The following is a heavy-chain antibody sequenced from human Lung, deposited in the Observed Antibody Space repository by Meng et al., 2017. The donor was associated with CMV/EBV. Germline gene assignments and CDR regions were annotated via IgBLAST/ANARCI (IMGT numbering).Heavy chain of an antibody. CDR2: IIPIFGTA. V-gene: IGHV1-69*05. Sequence: SVKVSCKASGGTFSSYAISWVRQAPGQGLEWMGGIIPIFGTANYAQKFQGRVTITTDESTSTAYMELSSLRSEDTAVYYCARYASSGSAQNMDVWGQGTMVTVSS. J-gene: IGHJ6*02. CDR1: GGTFSSYA. D-gene: IGHD3-16*01. CDR3: ARYASSGSAQNMDV.